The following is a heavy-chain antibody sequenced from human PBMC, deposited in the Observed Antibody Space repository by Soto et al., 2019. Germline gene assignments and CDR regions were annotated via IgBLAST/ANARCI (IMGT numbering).Heavy chain of an antibody. D-gene: IGHD2-2*01. Sequence: QVQLQESGPGLVRPSETLSLTCTVSGGSFSSYYWTWIRQSPGKGLEWIGDIYYSGSTDYNPSLRGRLAISIDTSKHQFSLRLNSMTAADTAVYYCAGRDCSGTNCYYLDYYYMDVWGKGTTVTVSS. J-gene: IGHJ6*03. CDR3: AGRDCSGTNCYYLDYYYMDV. CDR1: GGSFSSYY. V-gene: IGHV4-59*08. CDR2: IYYSGST.